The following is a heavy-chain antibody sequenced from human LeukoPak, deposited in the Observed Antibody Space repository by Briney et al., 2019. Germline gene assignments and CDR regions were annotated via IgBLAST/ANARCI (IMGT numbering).Heavy chain of an antibody. CDR3: ARFRGAYYDILTANREYWFDP. CDR2: IYYSGST. J-gene: IGHJ5*02. V-gene: IGHV4-39*01. Sequence: SETLSLTCTVSGGSISSSSYYWGWIRQPPGKGLEWIGSIYYSGSTYYNPSLKSRVTISVDTSKNQFSLKLSSVTAADTAVYYCARFRGAYYDILTANREYWFDPWGQGTLVTVSS. CDR1: GGSISSSSYY. D-gene: IGHD3-9*01.